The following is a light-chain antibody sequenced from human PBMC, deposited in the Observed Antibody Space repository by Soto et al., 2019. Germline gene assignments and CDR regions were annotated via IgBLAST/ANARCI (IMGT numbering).Light chain of an antibody. V-gene: IGKV1-5*03. CDR3: QHYKDYSWT. CDR1: QSIRRW. Sequence: DIHLTQSPSTLSASVGDRVTITCRASQSIRRWLAWYQQKPGKAPKLLIYTTSILESGVPSRFSGTGSGKSFSITISSLQPDDFATYYCQHYKDYSWTFGQGTKVEIK. CDR2: TTS. J-gene: IGKJ1*01.